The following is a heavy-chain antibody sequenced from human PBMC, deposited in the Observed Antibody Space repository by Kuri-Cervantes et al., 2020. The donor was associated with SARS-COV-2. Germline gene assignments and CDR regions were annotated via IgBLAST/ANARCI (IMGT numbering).Heavy chain of an antibody. D-gene: IGHD2-2*01. J-gene: IGHJ3*02. V-gene: IGHV1-69*05. CDR3: ATYCSSTSPEKTLETSAFDI. CDR2: IIPIFGTA. CDR1: GGTFSSYA. Sequence: SVKVSCKASGGTFSSYAISWVRQAPGQGLEWMGGIIPIFGTAIYAQKFQGRVTITTDESTSTAYMELSSLRSEDTAVYYCATYCSSTSPEKTLETSAFDIWGQGTMVTVSS.